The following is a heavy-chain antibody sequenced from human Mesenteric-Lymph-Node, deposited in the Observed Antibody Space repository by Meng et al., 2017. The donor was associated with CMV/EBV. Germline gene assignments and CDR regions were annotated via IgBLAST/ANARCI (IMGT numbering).Heavy chain of an antibody. CDR1: GYIFTSYW. D-gene: IGHD3-16*02. CDR3: AAFTFGGVILGH. CDR2: IDPTDSYS. Sequence: CKGSGYIFTSYWISWVRQMPGKGLEWMGRIDPTDSYSNYSPSFQGHVTISVDKSINTAYLQWSSLKASDTAMYYCAAFTFGGVILGHWGQGTPVTVSS. J-gene: IGHJ4*02. V-gene: IGHV5-10-1*01.